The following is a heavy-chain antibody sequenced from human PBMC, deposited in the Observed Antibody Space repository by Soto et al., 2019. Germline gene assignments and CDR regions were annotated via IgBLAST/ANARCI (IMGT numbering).Heavy chain of an antibody. D-gene: IGHD2-2*01. CDR1: GGSISSDTW. J-gene: IGHJ4*02. Sequence: QVPLQGSGPGLVKSSDTLSLTCAVSGGSISSDTWWCWVRQSPGKGLEWIGETHHSGYTSYNPSLESRVTISVDKSRNLFSLRLNSVTGADTAMFYCAGGHTYAWFYWGQGTPDTISS. CDR2: THHSGYT. CDR3: AGGHTYAWFY. V-gene: IGHV4-4*02.